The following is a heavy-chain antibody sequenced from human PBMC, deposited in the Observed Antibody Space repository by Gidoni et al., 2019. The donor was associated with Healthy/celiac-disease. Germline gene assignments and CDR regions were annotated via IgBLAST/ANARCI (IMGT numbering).Heavy chain of an antibody. CDR1: GGSISSSSYY. Sequence: QLQLQESGPGLVKPSETLSLTCTVPGGSISSSSYYWGWIRQPPGKGLEWIGSIYYSGSTYYNPSLKSRVTISVDTSKNQFSLKLSSVTAADTAVYYCARDPEETGYRSGGYWGQGTLVTVSS. V-gene: IGHV4-39*07. J-gene: IGHJ4*02. CDR3: ARDPEETGYRSGGY. D-gene: IGHD6-19*01. CDR2: IYYSGST.